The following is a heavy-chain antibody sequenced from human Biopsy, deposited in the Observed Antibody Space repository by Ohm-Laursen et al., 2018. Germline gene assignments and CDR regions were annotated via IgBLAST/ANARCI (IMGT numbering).Heavy chain of an antibody. CDR3: ARDLTRQPRRGAFDI. CDR1: GYTFTSFG. Sequence: GSSVKVSCKISGYTFTSFGFSWVRQAPGQGLEWMGWINAYNGDTAYAQKLQGRVSITTDTSTTTTYMELRSLRSDDTAVYYCARDLTRQPRRGAFDIWGQGTLVTVSS. J-gene: IGHJ3*02. CDR2: INAYNGDT. D-gene: IGHD1-14*01. V-gene: IGHV1-18*01.